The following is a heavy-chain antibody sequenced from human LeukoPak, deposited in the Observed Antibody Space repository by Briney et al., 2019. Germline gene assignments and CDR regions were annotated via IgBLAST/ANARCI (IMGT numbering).Heavy chain of an antibody. V-gene: IGHV4-4*09. CDR3: ARAGDSSSWYRPFDL. Sequence: SETLSLTCTVSGGSISSYYWSWIRQPPGKGLEGIGYIYTSGSTNYNPSLKSRVTISVDTSKNQFSLKLSSVTAADTAVYYCARAGDSSSWYRPFDLWGQGTLVTVSS. J-gene: IGHJ5*02. CDR2: IYTSGST. D-gene: IGHD6-13*01. CDR1: GGSISSYY.